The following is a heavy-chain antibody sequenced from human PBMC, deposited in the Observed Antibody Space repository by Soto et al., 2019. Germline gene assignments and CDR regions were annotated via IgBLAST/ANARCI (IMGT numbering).Heavy chain of an antibody. CDR3: ARDKVATDSSSWYGGDY. CDR1: GGTFSSYT. D-gene: IGHD6-13*01. V-gene: IGHV1-69*04. CDR2: IIPILGIA. Sequence: AAVKVACKASGGTFSSYTISWVRQAPGQGLEWMGRIIPILGIANYAQKFQGRVTITADKSTSTAYMELSSLRSEDTAVYYCARDKVATDSSSWYGGDYWGQGTLVTSPQ. J-gene: IGHJ4*02.